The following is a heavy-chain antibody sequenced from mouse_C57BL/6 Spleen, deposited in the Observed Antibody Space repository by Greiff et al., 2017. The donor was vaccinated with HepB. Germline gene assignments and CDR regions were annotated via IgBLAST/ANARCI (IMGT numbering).Heavy chain of an antibody. CDR3: ARREMVTTRGFAY. J-gene: IGHJ3*01. Sequence: VQLQQSGPELVKPGASVKISCKASGYAFSSSWMNWVKQRPGKGLEWIGRIYPGDGDTNYNGKFKGKATLTADKSSSTAYMQLSSLTSEDSAVYFCARREMVTTRGFAYWGQGTLVTVSA. V-gene: IGHV1-82*01. CDR2: IYPGDGDT. CDR1: GYAFSSSW. D-gene: IGHD2-2*01.